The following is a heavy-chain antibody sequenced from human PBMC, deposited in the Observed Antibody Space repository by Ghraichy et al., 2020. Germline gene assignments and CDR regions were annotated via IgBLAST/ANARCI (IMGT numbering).Heavy chain of an antibody. CDR2: IRSKANSYAT. Sequence: AGSLRLSCAASGFTFSGSAMHWVRQASGKGLEWVGRIRSKANSYATAYAASVKGRFTISRDDSKNTAYLQMNSLKTEDTAVYYCTRPSIVGATYFQHWGQGTLVTVSS. D-gene: IGHD1-26*01. V-gene: IGHV3-73*01. CDR1: GFTFSGSA. CDR3: TRPSIVGATYFQH. J-gene: IGHJ1*01.